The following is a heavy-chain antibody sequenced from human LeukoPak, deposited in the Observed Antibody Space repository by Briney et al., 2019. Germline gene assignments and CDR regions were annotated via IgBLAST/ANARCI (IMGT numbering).Heavy chain of an antibody. V-gene: IGHV3-33*05. CDR3: ARALGYYYDTSGYYCLDS. D-gene: IGHD3-22*01. CDR2: ISYDGSNK. Sequence: GGSLRLSCAASGFTFSSYGMYWVRQAPGKGLEWVAFISYDGSNKSYADSVKGRFTISRDNSRTTLDLQMNSLRAEDTAVYYCARALGYYYDTSGYYCLDSWGQGTLVTVSS. J-gene: IGHJ4*02. CDR1: GFTFSSYG.